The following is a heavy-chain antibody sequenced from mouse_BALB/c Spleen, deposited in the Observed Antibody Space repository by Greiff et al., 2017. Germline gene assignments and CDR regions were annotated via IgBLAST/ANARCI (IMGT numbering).Heavy chain of an antibody. CDR1: GFNIKDYY. CDR2: IDPENGNT. CDR3: ARYGTLFAY. J-gene: IGHJ3*01. D-gene: IGHD4-1*01. V-gene: IGHV14-1*02. Sequence: VQLKESGAELVRPGALVKLSCKASGFNIKDYYMYWVKQRPEQGLEWIGWIDPENGNTIYDPKFQGKASITADTSSNTAYLQLSSLTSEDTAVYYCARYGTLFAYWGQGTLVTVSA.